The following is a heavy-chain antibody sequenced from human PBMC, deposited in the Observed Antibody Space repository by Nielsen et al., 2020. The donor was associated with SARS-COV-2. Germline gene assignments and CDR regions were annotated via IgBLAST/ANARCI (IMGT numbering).Heavy chain of an antibody. D-gene: IGHD3-10*01. CDR2: IYHSGST. J-gene: IGHJ4*02. Sequence: SETLSLTCAVSGGSISSSNWWSWVRQPPGKGLEWIGEIYHSGSTNYNPSLKSRVTISVDKSKNQFSLKLSSVTAADTAVYYCARKYYGSGSYYLFDYWGQGTLVTVSS. CDR3: ARKYYGSGSYYLFDY. CDR1: GGSISSSNW. V-gene: IGHV4-4*02.